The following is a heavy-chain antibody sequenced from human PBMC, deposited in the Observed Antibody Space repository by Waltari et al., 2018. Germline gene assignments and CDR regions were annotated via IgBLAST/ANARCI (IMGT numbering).Heavy chain of an antibody. CDR1: GYTFTNYF. V-gene: IGHV1-46*01. D-gene: IGHD6-13*01. CDR3: ATRIAAAGAFDY. Sequence: QVQLVQSGAEVKKPGASVKISCKPSGYTFTNYFIHWVRQAPGQGLEWMGVINPSSGTITDAQQCQGRLTLTRDTAAHTVYMELSSLKSEDTAVYYCATRIAAAGAFDYWGQGTLVTVSS. CDR2: INPSSGTI. J-gene: IGHJ4*02.